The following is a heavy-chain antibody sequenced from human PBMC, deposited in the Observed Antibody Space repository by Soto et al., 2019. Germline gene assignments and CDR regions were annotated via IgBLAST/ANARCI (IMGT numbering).Heavy chain of an antibody. V-gene: IGHV3-11*01. CDR2: ISSSCSTI. CDR1: GFTFSDYY. J-gene: IGHJ4*02. D-gene: IGHD2-15*01. Sequence: GGSLRLSCAASGFTFSDYYMSWIRQAPGKGLEWVSYISSSCSTIYYADSVKGRFTISRDNAKNSLYLQMNSLRAEDTAVYYCSRPVGYCSGGSCYSFYFDYWGQGTLVTVSS. CDR3: SRPVGYCSGGSCYSFYFDY.